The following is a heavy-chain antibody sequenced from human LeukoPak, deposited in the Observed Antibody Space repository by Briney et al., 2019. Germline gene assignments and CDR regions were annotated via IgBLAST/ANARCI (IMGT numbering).Heavy chain of an antibody. CDR3: ARGFNYYYYYYMDV. V-gene: IGHV4-39*01. J-gene: IGHJ6*03. Sequence: PSETLSLTCTVSGGSISSSSYYWGWIRQPPGKGLEWIGSIYYSGSTYYNPSLKSRVTISVDTSKNQFSLKLSSVTAADTAVYYCARGFNYYYYYYMDVWGKGTTVTVSS. D-gene: IGHD3-3*01. CDR2: IYYSGST. CDR1: GGSISSSSYY.